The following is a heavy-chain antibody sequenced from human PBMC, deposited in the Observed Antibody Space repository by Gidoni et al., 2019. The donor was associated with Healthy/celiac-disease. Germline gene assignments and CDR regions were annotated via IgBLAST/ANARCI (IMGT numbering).Heavy chain of an antibody. CDR2: IYSGGST. V-gene: IGHV3-66*01. J-gene: IGHJ3*02. CDR3: ARDNTVVNPGGAFDI. Sequence: EVQLVASGGGLVQPGGSLRLACAASGFTVSSNYLSWVRQAPGKGREWVSVIYSGGSTYYADSVKGRFTISRDNSKNTLYLQMNSLRAEDTAVYYCARDNTVVNPGGAFDIWGQGTMVTVSS. D-gene: IGHD2-15*01. CDR1: GFTVSSNY.